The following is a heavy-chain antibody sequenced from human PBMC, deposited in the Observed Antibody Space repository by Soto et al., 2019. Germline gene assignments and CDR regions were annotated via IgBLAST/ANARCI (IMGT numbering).Heavy chain of an antibody. D-gene: IGHD6-13*01. J-gene: IGHJ6*02. CDR3: ATDGAAGAVMSF. Sequence: EVQLVESGGGLVKPGGSLRLSCAASGLTFSAFGMNWVRQAPGKGLEWVSSISSGGEYLDYADSVKGLLTISRDNAKNSLFLQRDSLRVEATAVYFCATDGAAGAVMSFWGQGTTVTVSS. CDR2: ISSGGEYL. V-gene: IGHV3-21*01. CDR1: GLTFSAFG.